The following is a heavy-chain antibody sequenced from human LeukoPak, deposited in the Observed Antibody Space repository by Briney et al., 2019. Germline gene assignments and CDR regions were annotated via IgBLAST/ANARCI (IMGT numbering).Heavy chain of an antibody. J-gene: IGHJ3*02. D-gene: IGHD6-19*01. Sequence: SQTLSLTCAISGDSVSSYSAAWNWIRQSTSRGLEWLGRKYYRSKGYNDYAVSVKSRITINPDTSKNQFSLQLNSVTPEDTAVYYCARVIAVADPIWAFDIWGQGTMVTVSS. CDR3: ARVIAVADPIWAFDI. CDR1: GDSVSSYSAA. V-gene: IGHV6-1*01. CDR2: KYYRSKGYN.